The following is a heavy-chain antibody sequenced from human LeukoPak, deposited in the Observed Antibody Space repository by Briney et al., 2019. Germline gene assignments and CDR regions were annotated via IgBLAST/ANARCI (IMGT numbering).Heavy chain of an antibody. V-gene: IGHV3-21*01. CDR1: GFTFSSYS. D-gene: IGHD3-10*01. J-gene: IGHJ4*02. Sequence: GGSLRLSCADSGFTFSSYSMNWVRQAPGKGLESVSSISSTSIYIYYADSVKGRFTISRDNAKNSLYLQMNSLRAEDTAVYYCARDPTTYGSGSYYYYFDYWGQGTLVTVSS. CDR3: ARDPTTYGSGSYYYYFDY. CDR2: ISSTSIYI.